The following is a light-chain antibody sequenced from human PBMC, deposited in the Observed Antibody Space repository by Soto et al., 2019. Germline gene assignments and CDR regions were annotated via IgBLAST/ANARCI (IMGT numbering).Light chain of an antibody. CDR2: DAS. Sequence: DIVLTQSPATLSLPPLAPYTLSFSASRSVSNYLAWYQQKPGQAPRLLIYDASSRPTDIPARFSGSGSGTDFTLTISRLEPEDFAVYYCQQYGSSPPITVGQGTRLEIK. CDR3: QQYGSSPPIT. J-gene: IGKJ5*01. V-gene: IGKV3-20*01. CDR1: RSVSNY.